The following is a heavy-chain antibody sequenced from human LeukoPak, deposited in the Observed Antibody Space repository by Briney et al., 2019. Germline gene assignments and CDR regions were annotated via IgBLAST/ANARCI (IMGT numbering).Heavy chain of an antibody. CDR2: IKQDGSEK. CDR3: AREDSGRYSHYYMDV. V-gene: IGHV3-7*01. CDR1: GFTFSSYW. Sequence: GGSLRLSCAASGFTFSSYWISWVRQAPGKGLEWVANIKQDGSEKYYVDSVKDRFTISRDNAKNSLYLQMNSLRAEDTAVYYCAREDSGRYSHYYMDVWGKGTTVTVSS. D-gene: IGHD1-26*01. J-gene: IGHJ6*03.